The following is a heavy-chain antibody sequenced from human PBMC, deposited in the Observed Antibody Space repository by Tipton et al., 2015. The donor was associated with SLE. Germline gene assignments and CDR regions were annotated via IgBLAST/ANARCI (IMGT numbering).Heavy chain of an antibody. CDR1: GGSFSAYF. CDR3: ARGRYSSGWGSAEYFQH. Sequence: TLSLTCAVYGGSFSAYFWSWIRQSPGQGLEWIGEIHHRGNTNYNPSLKSRVTISVDTSKNQFSLKLSSVTAADTAVYYCARGRYSSGWGSAEYFQHWGQGTLVTVSS. D-gene: IGHD6-19*01. V-gene: IGHV4-34*01. J-gene: IGHJ1*01. CDR2: IHHRGNT.